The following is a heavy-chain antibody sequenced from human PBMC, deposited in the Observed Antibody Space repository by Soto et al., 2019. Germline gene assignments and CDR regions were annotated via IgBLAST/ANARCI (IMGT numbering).Heavy chain of an antibody. CDR2: ISHDGTNQ. V-gene: IGHV3-30*18. CDR3: AKDLDRWIHLLLPLGAFDV. J-gene: IGHJ3*01. Sequence: QVQLVESGGGVVQPGRSLRLSCAASGFTFNTFGMHWVRQAPGEGLEWVAVISHDGTNQYYADSVRGRFTISRDNSKNTVYLQMNSLRAGDTALYYCAKDLDRWIHLLLPLGAFDVWGQGTLVTVSS. D-gene: IGHD5-18*01. CDR1: GFTFNTFG.